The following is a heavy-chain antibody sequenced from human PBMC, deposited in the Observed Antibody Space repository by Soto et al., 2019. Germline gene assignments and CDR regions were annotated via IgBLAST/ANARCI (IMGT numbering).Heavy chain of an antibody. J-gene: IGHJ6*02. CDR3: ARATRQEGYDFWSGYRHRGGMDV. CDR1: GGSISSGGYY. V-gene: IGHV4-31*03. D-gene: IGHD3-3*01. Sequence: PSETLSLTCTVSGGSISSGGYYWSWIRQHPGKGLEWIGYIYYSGSTYYNPSLKSRVTISVDTSKNQFSLKLSSVTAADTAVYYCARATRQEGYDFWSGYRHRGGMDVWGQGTTVTVSS. CDR2: IYYSGST.